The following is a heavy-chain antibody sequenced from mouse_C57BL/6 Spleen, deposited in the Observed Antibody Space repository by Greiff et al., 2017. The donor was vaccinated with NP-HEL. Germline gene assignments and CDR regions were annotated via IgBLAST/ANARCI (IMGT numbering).Heavy chain of an antibody. CDR3: TRDGYYGFAY. D-gene: IGHD2-3*01. CDR2: ISSGGDYI. J-gene: IGHJ3*01. V-gene: IGHV5-9-1*02. CDR1: GFTFSSYA. Sequence: EVHLVESGEGLVKPGGSLKLSCAASGFTFSSYAMSWVRQTPEKRLEWVAYISSGGDYIYYADTVKGRFTISRDNARNTLYLQMSSLKSEDTAMYYCTRDGYYGFAYWGQGTLVTVSA.